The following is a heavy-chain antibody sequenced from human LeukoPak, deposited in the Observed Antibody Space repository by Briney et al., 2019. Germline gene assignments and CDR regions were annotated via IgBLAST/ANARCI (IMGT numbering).Heavy chain of an antibody. D-gene: IGHD3-22*01. CDR2: INHSGST. Sequence: SETLSLTCAVYGGSFSGYYWSWIRQPPGKGLEWIGEINHSGSTNYNPSLKSRVTISVDTSKNQFSLKLSSVTAADTAVYYCARVHDSSGYYSWGQGTLVTVSS. V-gene: IGHV4-34*01. J-gene: IGHJ4*02. CDR1: GGSFSGYY. CDR3: ARVHDSSGYYS.